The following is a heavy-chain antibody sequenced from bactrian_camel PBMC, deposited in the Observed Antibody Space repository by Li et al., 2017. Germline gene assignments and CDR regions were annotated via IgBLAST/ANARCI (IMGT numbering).Heavy chain of an antibody. CDR3: AATFSVFNDYLAFLY. CDR1: EFPFSSYA. J-gene: IGHJ4*01. V-gene: IGHV3S31*01. D-gene: IGHD4*01. Sequence: VQLVESGGGLVQPGGSLRLSCAASEFPFSSYATSWVRQAPGKGFEWVSVINSGGEITYYTDSVKGRFTISRDNAKNTLHLQLNSLRTEDTARYVCAATFSVFNDYLAFLYWGQGTQVTVS. CDR2: INSGGEIT.